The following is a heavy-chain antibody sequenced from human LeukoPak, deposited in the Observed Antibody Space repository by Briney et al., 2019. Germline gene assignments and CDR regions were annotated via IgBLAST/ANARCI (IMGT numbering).Heavy chain of an antibody. Sequence: SETLSLTCTVSGGSISSSSYYWGWIRQPPGKGLEWIGSIHYSGSTNYNPSLKSRVTISVDTSKNQFSLKLSSVTAADTAVYYCARDRYYYDSSGLIWFDPWGQGTLVTVSS. J-gene: IGHJ5*02. CDR3: ARDRYYYDSSGLIWFDP. D-gene: IGHD3-22*01. CDR2: IHYSGST. V-gene: IGHV4-39*07. CDR1: GGSISSSSYY.